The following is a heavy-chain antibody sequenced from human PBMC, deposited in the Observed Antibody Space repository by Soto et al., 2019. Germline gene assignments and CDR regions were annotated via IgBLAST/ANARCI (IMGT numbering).Heavy chain of an antibody. CDR1: GGSISSSSYY. CDR2: IYYSGST. J-gene: IGHJ4*02. D-gene: IGHD6-19*01. CDR3: ASEKQWPPREKKCLDY. Sequence: PSETLSLTCTVSGGSISSSSYYWGWIRQPPGKGLEWIGSIYYSGSTYYNPSLKSRVTISVDTSKNQFSLKLSSVTAADTAVYYCASEKQWPPREKKCLDYWGQGTLVTVSS. V-gene: IGHV4-39*01.